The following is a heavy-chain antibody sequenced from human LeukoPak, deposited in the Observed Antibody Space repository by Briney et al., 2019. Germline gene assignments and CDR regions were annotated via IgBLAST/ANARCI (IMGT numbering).Heavy chain of an antibody. D-gene: IGHD6-19*01. CDR1: GFIFSMYG. V-gene: IGHV3-23*01. J-gene: IGHJ4*02. CDR2: ISGRGGST. CDR3: AKDPRSSGLANYFFDY. Sequence: GGSLRLSCAASGFIFSMYGMIWVRQAPGKGLEWVSNISGRGGSTSYADSVKGRFTISRDNSKNTLYLQMNSLRAEDTAVYYCAKDPRSSGLANYFFDYWGQGTLVTVSS.